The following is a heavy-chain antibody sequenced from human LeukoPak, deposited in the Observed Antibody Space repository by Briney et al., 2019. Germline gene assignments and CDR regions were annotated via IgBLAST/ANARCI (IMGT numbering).Heavy chain of an antibody. V-gene: IGHV1-46*01. Sequence: ASVKVSCKATGYTFTSYYMHWVREAPGQGLEWMGIIIPSGGSTSYAQKFQGRVTMTRDTSTSTVYMELSSLRSEDTAVYYCARPGSFGELSPFDYWGQGTLVTVSS. J-gene: IGHJ4*02. D-gene: IGHD3-10*01. CDR1: GYTFTSYY. CDR2: IIPSGGST. CDR3: ARPGSFGELSPFDY.